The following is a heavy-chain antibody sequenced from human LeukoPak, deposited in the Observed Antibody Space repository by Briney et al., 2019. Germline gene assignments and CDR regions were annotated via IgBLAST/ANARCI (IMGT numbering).Heavy chain of an antibody. CDR2: ISAYNGNT. J-gene: IGHJ5*02. D-gene: IGHD2-2*01. V-gene: IGHV1-18*01. Sequence: ASVKVSCKASGYTFTSYGISWVRQAPGQGLEWMGWISAYNGNTNYAQKLQGRVTMTTDTSTSTAYMELRSLRSDDTAVYYCARSKAHLSTSWYGNWFDPWGQGTLVTVSS. CDR1: GYTFTSYG. CDR3: ARSKAHLSTSWYGNWFDP.